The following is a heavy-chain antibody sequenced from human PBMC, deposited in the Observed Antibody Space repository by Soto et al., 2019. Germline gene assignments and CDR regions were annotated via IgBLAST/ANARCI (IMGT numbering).Heavy chain of an antibody. D-gene: IGHD6-13*01. CDR2: ISGSGGST. CDR3: AKDHHISAAGTDYFDY. J-gene: IGHJ4*02. V-gene: IGHV3-23*01. CDR1: GFTFSSYA. Sequence: PGGSLRLSCAASGFTFSSYAMSWVRQAPGKGLEWVSAISGSGGSTYYADSVKGRFTISRDNSKNTLYLQMNSLRAEDTAVYYCAKDHHISAAGTDYFDYWGPGSLVRVSS.